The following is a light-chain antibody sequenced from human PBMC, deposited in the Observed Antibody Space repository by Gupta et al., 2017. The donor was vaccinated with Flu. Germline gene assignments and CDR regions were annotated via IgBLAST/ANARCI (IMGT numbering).Light chain of an antibody. V-gene: IGLV3-21*03. CDR2: DDK. Sequence: GRTASIPGCGNEMGSKSVDWNQQRPGQTPVLFVYDDKRRPSGIPERFSGSNSGSTATLTITRVEAGDEADYFCHVWERRSDLLEFGGGTKLTVL. CDR1: EMGSKS. J-gene: IGLJ3*02. CDR3: HVWERRSDLLE.